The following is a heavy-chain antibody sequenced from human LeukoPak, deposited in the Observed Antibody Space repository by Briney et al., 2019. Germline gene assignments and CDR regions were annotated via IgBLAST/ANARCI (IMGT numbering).Heavy chain of an antibody. J-gene: IGHJ4*02. CDR2: IYYSGST. Sequence: SETLSLTCTVSGGSISSGSYYWGWIRQPPGKGLEWIGSIYYSGSTYYNPSLKSRVTISVDTSKNQFSLKLSSVTAADTAVYYCASPSVGPKTYYYDSSGYLVDYWGQGTLVTVSS. V-gene: IGHV4-39*01. D-gene: IGHD3-22*01. CDR3: ASPSVGPKTYYYDSSGYLVDY. CDR1: GGSISSGSYY.